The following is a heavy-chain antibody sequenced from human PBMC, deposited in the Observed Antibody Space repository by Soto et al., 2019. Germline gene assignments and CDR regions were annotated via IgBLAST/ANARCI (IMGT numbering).Heavy chain of an antibody. CDR2: IYWDDNK. Sequence: QITLKESGPTLVKPTQTLTLTCTFSGLSLSTSEMGVGWVRQSPGKALEWLALIYWDDNKRFSPSLRSRLTSTKDTSKNQVVLTMTNMDPVDTATYYCTHRTRFGDFDSWGQGTLVTVSS. CDR3: THRTRFGDFDS. D-gene: IGHD3-10*02. CDR1: GLSLSTSEMG. J-gene: IGHJ4*02. V-gene: IGHV2-5*02.